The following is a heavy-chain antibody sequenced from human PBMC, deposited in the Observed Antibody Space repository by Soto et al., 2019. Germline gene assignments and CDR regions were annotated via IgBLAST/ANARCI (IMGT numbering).Heavy chain of an antibody. J-gene: IGHJ4*02. CDR1: GYNLTELS. V-gene: IGHV1-24*01. D-gene: IGHD3-22*01. Sequence: ASVKVSCKVSGYNLTELSMHWVRQAPGKGLEWMGGFDPEDGETIYEQKFQGRVTMTEDTSTDTAYMELSSLRSEDTAVYYCATPSGTYYYDSSGYSHFDYWGQGTLVTVSS. CDR3: ATPSGTYYYDSSGYSHFDY. CDR2: FDPEDGET.